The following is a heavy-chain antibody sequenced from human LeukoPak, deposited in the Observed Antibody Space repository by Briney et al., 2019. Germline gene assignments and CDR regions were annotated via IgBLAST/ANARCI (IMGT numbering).Heavy chain of an antibody. J-gene: IGHJ4*02. D-gene: IGHD4-17*01. CDR3: ARVPETTAGIDY. Sequence: PSETLSLTCTVSGGSISSGDYYWSWIRQPPGKGLEWIGYIYYSGSTYYNPSLKSRVTIPVDTSKNQFSLKLSSVTAADTAVYYCARVPETTAGIDYWGQGTLVTVSS. CDR1: GGSISSGDYY. CDR2: IYYSGST. V-gene: IGHV4-30-4*01.